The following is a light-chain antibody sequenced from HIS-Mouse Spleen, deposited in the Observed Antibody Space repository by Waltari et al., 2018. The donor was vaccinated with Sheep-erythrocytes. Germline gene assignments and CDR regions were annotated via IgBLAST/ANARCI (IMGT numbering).Light chain of an antibody. CDR2: QDS. CDR3: QAWDSSTAV. Sequence: SYELTQPPSVSVSPGQTASITCPGDNSGDKYACWYQQKPGQSPVLVIYQDSKRPSGIPERFSGSNSGNTATLTISGTQAMDEADYYCQAWDSSTAVFGGGTKLTVL. CDR1: NSGDKY. J-gene: IGLJ2*01. V-gene: IGLV3-1*01.